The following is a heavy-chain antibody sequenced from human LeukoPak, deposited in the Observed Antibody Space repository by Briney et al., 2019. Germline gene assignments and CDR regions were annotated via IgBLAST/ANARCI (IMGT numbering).Heavy chain of an antibody. V-gene: IGHV3-11*04. J-gene: IGHJ6*03. CDR2: ISSSGTTT. CDR1: GFTFSDYY. Sequence: PGGSLRLSCAASGFTFSDYYMSWIRQAPGKGLEWVSYISSSGTTTTYADSVKGRFTISRDNSKNTLYLQMNSLRAEDTAVYYCAKDLKGFGTVYYYYYMDVWGKGPTVTVSS. CDR3: AKDLKGFGTVYYYYYMDV. D-gene: IGHD1-7*01.